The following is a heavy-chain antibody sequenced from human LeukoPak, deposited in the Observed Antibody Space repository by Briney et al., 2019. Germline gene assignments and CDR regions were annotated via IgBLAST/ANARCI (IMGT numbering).Heavy chain of an antibody. V-gene: IGHV1-2*02. J-gene: IGHJ5*02. D-gene: IGHD3-9*01. Sequence: ASVKVSCKASGYTFTGYYMHWVRQAPGQGLEWMGWINPNSGGTNFAQKFQGRVTMTRDTSISTAYMELSRLRSDDTAVYYCARDILTGYYRWFDPWGQGTLVTVSS. CDR1: GYTFTGYY. CDR3: ARDILTGYYRWFDP. CDR2: INPNSGGT.